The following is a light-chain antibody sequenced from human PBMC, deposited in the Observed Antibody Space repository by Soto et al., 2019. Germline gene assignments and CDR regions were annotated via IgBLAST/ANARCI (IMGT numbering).Light chain of an antibody. J-gene: IGKJ5*01. CDR1: QSISSY. CDR3: QQSYSTPIT. Sequence: DIQITQSPSSLSSSVLERVTITCPVSQSISSYLNWYQQKPGKAPKLLIYAASSLQSGVPSRFSGSGSGTDFTLTISSLQPEDFATYYCQQSYSTPITFGQGTRLEIK. V-gene: IGKV1-39*01. CDR2: AAS.